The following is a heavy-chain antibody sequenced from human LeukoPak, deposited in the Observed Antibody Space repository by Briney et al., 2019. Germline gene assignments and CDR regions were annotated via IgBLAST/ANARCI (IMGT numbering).Heavy chain of an antibody. J-gene: IGHJ5*02. V-gene: IGHV3-13*01. CDR1: GFTFSSYD. CDR2: IGTAGDT. D-gene: IGHD2/OR15-2a*01. Sequence: GGSLRLSCAASGFTFSSYDMHWVRQATGKGLEWVSAIGTAGDTYYPGSVKGRFTISRENAKNSLYLQMNSLRAGDTAVYYCARGGNRGNWFDPWGQGTLVTVSS. CDR3: ARGGNRGNWFDP.